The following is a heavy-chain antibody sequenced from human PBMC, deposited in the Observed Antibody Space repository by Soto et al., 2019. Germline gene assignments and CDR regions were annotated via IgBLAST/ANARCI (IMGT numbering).Heavy chain of an antibody. J-gene: IGHJ4*02. CDR2: ISPSSRYL. D-gene: IGHD3-22*01. V-gene: IGHV3-21*01. CDR1: GFTFIDYT. Sequence: PGGSLRLSCEASGFTFIDYTTTWVRQAPGKGLEWVSSISPSSRYLHYADSVKGRFTISRDNSKNTQYLQMSSLRADDTAVYYCVKGEYYYDSSGYYPFDYWGQGTLVTVS. CDR3: VKGEYYYDSSGYYPFDY.